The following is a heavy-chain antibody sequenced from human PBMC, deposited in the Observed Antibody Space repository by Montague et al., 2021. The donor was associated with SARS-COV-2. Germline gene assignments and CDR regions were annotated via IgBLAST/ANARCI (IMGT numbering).Heavy chain of an antibody. CDR3: ARATRIDGMDF. CDR1: GGSVSSGSYS. V-gene: IGHV4-30-2*06. Sequence: TLSLTCVVSGGSVSSGSYSWSWIRQSAGKGLEWIGYIYQSGSAYYNPSLKSRVTISIDTSNNQFSLNLRSVTAADTALYYCARATRIDGMDFWGQGTTVTVSS. J-gene: IGHJ6*02. CDR2: IYQSGSA.